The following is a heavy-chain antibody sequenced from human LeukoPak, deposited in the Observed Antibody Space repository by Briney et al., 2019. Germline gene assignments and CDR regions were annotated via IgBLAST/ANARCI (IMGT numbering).Heavy chain of an antibody. CDR1: GYTFTSYG. Sequence: ASVKVSCKASGYTFTSYGISWVRQAPGQGLEWMGWISAYNGKTNYAQKLQGRVTMTTDTSTSTAYMELRSLRSDDTAVYYCARAVRYDFWSGYYKWVPERGYYYMDVWGKGTTVTVSS. CDR3: ARAVRYDFWSGYYKWVPERGYYYMDV. V-gene: IGHV1-18*01. D-gene: IGHD3-3*01. CDR2: ISAYNGKT. J-gene: IGHJ6*03.